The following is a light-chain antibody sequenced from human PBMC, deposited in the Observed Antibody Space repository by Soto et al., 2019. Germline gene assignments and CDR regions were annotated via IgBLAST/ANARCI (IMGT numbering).Light chain of an antibody. J-gene: IGKJ5*01. CDR3: QQRSSAIT. Sequence: EIVLTQSPATLSLSPGARAPLSCRASQSVSSHLAWFQQRPGQAPRLLIYDASNRATGIPARFSGRGSGTDFTLTISSLEPEDFAVYYCQQRSSAITFGQGTRLEIK. V-gene: IGKV3-11*01. CDR1: QSVSSH. CDR2: DAS.